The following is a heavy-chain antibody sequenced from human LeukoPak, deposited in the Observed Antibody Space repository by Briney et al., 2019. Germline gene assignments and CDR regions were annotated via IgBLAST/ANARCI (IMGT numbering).Heavy chain of an antibody. CDR2: ISAYNGNT. J-gene: IGHJ4*02. D-gene: IGHD3-16*02. CDR3: ARDRSLMITFGGVIVNAFDY. CDR1: GYTFTSYG. Sequence: ASVKVSCKASGYTFTSYGISWVRQAPGQGLEWMGWISAYNGNTNYAQKLQSRVTMTTDTSTSTAYMELRSLRSDDTAVYYCARDRSLMITFGGVIVNAFDYWGQGTLVTVSS. V-gene: IGHV1-18*01.